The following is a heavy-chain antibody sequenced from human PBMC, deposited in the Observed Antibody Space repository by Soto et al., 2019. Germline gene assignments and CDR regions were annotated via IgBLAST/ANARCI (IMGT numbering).Heavy chain of an antibody. CDR2: INSGGSA. CDR3: ADMRGQWLPRD. V-gene: IGHV4-39*01. Sequence: SETLPLTCTVAGGNISSSSYYWSRNRQPPGEGREWIGNINSGGSAYYYPSLRTRVTISVDTSKNQFSLRLSSVTAADTAVYYCADMRGQWLPRDWGQGILVTVSS. J-gene: IGHJ4*02. D-gene: IGHD6-19*01. CDR1: GGNISSSSYY.